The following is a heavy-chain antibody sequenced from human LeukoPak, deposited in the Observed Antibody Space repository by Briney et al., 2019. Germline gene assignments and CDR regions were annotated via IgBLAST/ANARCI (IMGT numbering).Heavy chain of an antibody. CDR1: GFTFSSYA. D-gene: IGHD3-22*01. Sequence: GGSLRLSCSASGFTFSSYAIHWVRQAPGRGLEYVSAISTDGGITYYADSVKGRFTISRDNAKTSLYLQMNSLRAEDTAVYYCARDPGYYDSSGYFPAYFQHWGQGTLVTVSS. CDR3: ARDPGYYDSSGYFPAYFQH. V-gene: IGHV3-64*04. J-gene: IGHJ1*01. CDR2: ISTDGGIT.